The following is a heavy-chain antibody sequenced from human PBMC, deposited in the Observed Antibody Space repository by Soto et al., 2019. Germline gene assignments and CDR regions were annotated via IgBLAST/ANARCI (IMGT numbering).Heavy chain of an antibody. Sequence: QVQLVQSGAEVKKPGSSVKVSCKASGGTFSSYAISWVRQAPGQGLEWMGGIIPIFGTANYAQKFQGRVTITADESTSTAYMELSSLRSEDTAVYYCSRNPYKWKQTAWYFDYWGQGTLVTVSS. CDR2: IIPIFGTA. J-gene: IGHJ4*02. CDR3: SRNPYKWKQTAWYFDY. CDR1: GGTFSSYA. D-gene: IGHD1-20*01. V-gene: IGHV1-69*01.